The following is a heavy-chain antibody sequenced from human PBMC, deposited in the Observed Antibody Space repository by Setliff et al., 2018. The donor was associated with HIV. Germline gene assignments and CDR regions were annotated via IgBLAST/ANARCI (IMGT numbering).Heavy chain of an antibody. J-gene: IGHJ4*02. Sequence: PSETLSLTCSVSGGSISSGGYSWGWIRQSPGKGLEWIANIYHTGRPFYNPSLQSRVTISVDTSKNQFSLKLTSVTAADTAVYYCATADYIYGRNVFDYWGQGSLVTVSS. CDR1: GGSISSGGYS. D-gene: IGHD5-18*01. CDR3: ATADYIYGRNVFDY. V-gene: IGHV4-39*07. CDR2: IYHTGRP.